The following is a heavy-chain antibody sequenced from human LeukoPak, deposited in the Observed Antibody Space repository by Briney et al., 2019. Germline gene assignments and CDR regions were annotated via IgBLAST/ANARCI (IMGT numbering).Heavy chain of an antibody. J-gene: IGHJ5*02. V-gene: IGHV3-48*01. Sequence: PGGSLRLPCVGSGFRFSSYDMNWVRQAPGRGLEWLSYLTRTSSATWYADSVKGRFTIFRDNAKSSLYLQMNSLRVEDTAVYYCATGGSEYRSDWFDPWGQGTLVNVAS. CDR2: LTRTSSAT. CDR3: ATGGSEYRSDWFDP. CDR1: GFRFSSYD. D-gene: IGHD5-18*01.